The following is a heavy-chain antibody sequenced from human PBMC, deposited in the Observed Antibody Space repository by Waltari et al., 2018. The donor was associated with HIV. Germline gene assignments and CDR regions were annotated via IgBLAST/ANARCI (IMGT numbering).Heavy chain of an antibody. CDR2: ISSSSSYI. J-gene: IGHJ4*02. CDR1: GFTFSSYS. CDR3: ARFDYDSKVDY. V-gene: IGHV3-21*01. D-gene: IGHD3-22*01. Sequence: EVQLVESGGGLVKPGGSLRLSCTASGFTFSSYSMTWVRQAPGKGLEWVSSISSSSSYIYYADSVKGRFTISRDNAKNSLYLQMNSLRAEDTAVYYCARFDYDSKVDYWGQGTLVTVSS.